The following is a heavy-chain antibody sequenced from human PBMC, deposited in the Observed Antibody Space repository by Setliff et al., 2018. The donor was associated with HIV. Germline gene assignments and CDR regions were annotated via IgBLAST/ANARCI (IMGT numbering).Heavy chain of an antibody. Sequence: PGGSLRLSCAASGFIFSSYAMHWVRQAPGKGLEWVAVMSYDGNNKYYADSVKGRFTISRDNSKNTLFLQMNSLRPEDTAVYFCTTIGYCRGTTCRSAFDIWGQGTMVTVSS. CDR2: MSYDGNNK. CDR1: GFIFSSYA. D-gene: IGHD2-2*03. V-gene: IGHV3-30*01. J-gene: IGHJ3*02. CDR3: TTIGYCRGTTCRSAFDI.